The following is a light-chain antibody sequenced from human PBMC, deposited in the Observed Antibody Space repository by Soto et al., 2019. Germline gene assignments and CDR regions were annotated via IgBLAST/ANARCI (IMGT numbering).Light chain of an antibody. CDR1: QSISDT. J-gene: IGKJ4*01. CDR2: GAS. CDR3: QQRSNWPPLT. Sequence: EIVMTPSPATLSVSPVGRATLSCRASQSISDTLAWYQQKPGQAPRLLIYGASRRATGFPARFSGSGSGTDFTLTISSLEPEDFAVYYCQQRSNWPPLTFGGGTKVDIK. V-gene: IGKV3-11*01.